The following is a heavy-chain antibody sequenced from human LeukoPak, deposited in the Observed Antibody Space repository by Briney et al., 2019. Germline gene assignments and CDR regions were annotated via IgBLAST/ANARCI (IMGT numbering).Heavy chain of an antibody. CDR1: GFTFSDYY. Sequence: GGSLRLSCAASGFTFSDYYMSWIRQAPGKGLEWVSYISSSGSTIYYADSVKGRFTISRDNAKNSMYQQMNSLRAEDTAVYYCARVAVVSSGKGYFDLWGRGTLVTVSS. CDR3: ARVAVVSSGKGYFDL. CDR2: ISSSGSTI. J-gene: IGHJ2*01. D-gene: IGHD3-22*01. V-gene: IGHV3-11*01.